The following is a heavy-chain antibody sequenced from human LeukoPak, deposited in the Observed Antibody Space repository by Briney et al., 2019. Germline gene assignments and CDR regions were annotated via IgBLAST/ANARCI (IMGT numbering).Heavy chain of an antibody. J-gene: IGHJ4*02. CDR3: ARGLPYYYDSSVSYYFDL. V-gene: IGHV3-53*04. CDR1: GFTVSNNY. Sequence: GGSLRLSCAASGFTVSNNYMGWVRQAPGKGLDWVSVIYSGGSIYYADSVKGRFTISRPNSENTLFLQMNSLRAEDTAVYYCARGLPYYYDSSVSYYFDLWGQGTLVTVSS. D-gene: IGHD3-22*01. CDR2: IYSGGSI.